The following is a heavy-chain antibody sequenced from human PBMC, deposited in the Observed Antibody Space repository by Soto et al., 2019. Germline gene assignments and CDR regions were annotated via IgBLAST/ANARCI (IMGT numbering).Heavy chain of an antibody. Sequence: GGSLRLSCAASGFTFSGYSMNWVRQAPGKGLEWVSSISSSSSYIYYADSVKGRFTISRDNAKNSLYLQMNSLRAEDTAVYYCARDNSAAADDYWGQGTLVTVSS. J-gene: IGHJ4*02. CDR1: GFTFSGYS. CDR2: ISSSSSYI. CDR3: ARDNSAAADDY. V-gene: IGHV3-21*01. D-gene: IGHD6-13*01.